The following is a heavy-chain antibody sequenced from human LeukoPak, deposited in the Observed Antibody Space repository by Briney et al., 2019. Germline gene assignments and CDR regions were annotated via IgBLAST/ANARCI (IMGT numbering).Heavy chain of an antibody. Sequence: PSETLSLTCAVYGGSFSGYSWSWIRQPPGKGLEWIGYIHYTGSTNFNPSLKSRVTMSVDTSNNQFSLKVSSVTAADTAVYYCARDQGSYYGVDVWGQGTTVTVSS. J-gene: IGHJ6*02. V-gene: IGHV4-59*12. CDR3: ARDQGSYYGVDV. CDR2: IHYTGST. CDR1: GGSFSGYS.